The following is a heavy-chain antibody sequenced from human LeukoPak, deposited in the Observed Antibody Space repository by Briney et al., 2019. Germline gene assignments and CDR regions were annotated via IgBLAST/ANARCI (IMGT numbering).Heavy chain of an antibody. J-gene: IGHJ4*02. D-gene: IGHD2-2*03. Sequence: PGGSLRLSCAASGFTFSSYSMNWVRQAPGKGLEWVSSISSSSSYIYYADSVEGRFTISRDNAKNSLYLQMNSLGAQGKAVYYCARVDIVEHRMDYWGQGTLLTVSS. CDR3: ARVDIVEHRMDY. CDR2: ISSSSSYI. V-gene: IGHV3-21*01. CDR1: GFTFSSYS.